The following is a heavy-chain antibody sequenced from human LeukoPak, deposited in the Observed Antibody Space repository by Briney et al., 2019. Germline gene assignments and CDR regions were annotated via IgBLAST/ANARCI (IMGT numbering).Heavy chain of an antibody. CDR2: ISSSSSYI. J-gene: IGHJ6*02. D-gene: IGHD6-19*01. CDR3: ARAAVVGTPSPVVAVGGGMDV. V-gene: IGHV3-21*01. CDR1: GFTFSSYS. Sequence: GGSLRLSCAASGFTFSSYSMNWVRQAPGKGLEWVSSISSSSSYIYYADSVKGRFTISRDNAKNSLYLQMNSLRAEDTAVYYCARAAVVGTPSPVVAVGGGMDVWGQGTTVTVSS.